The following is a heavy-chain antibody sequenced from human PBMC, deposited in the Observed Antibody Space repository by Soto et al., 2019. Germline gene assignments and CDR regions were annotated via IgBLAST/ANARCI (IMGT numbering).Heavy chain of an antibody. D-gene: IGHD6-13*01. CDR2: IDSGDGTT. J-gene: IGHJ4*02. Sequence: GESLRLSCTGSGFDFGDYYMSWIRQAPGKGLEWVSYIDSGDGTTYYTDSVKGRFTISRDNAKKTVYLQMSSLRVEDTALYYCVRPYYSSSWFPFDRWGQGTLVTVSS. CDR3: VRPYYSSSWFPFDR. V-gene: IGHV3-11*01. CDR1: GFDFGDYY.